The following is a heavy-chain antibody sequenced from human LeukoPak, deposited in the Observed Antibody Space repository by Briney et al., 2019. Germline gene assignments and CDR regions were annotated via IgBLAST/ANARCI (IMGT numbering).Heavy chain of an antibody. D-gene: IGHD1-1*01. V-gene: IGHV3-23*01. Sequence: GGSLRLSCAASGFTLSSYAMSWVRQAPGKGLEWVSATSSSDAGTYYAASVRGRFTVSRDNSKNTLYLQMNSLRAEDTAVYYCARGRYADYLDYWGQGTLVTVSS. CDR3: ARGRYADYLDY. CDR1: GFTLSSYA. CDR2: TSSSDAGT. J-gene: IGHJ4*02.